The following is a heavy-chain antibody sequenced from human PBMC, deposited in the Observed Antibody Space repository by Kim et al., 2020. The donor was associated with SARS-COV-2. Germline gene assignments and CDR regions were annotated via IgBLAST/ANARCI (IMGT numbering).Heavy chain of an antibody. D-gene: IGHD6-13*01. J-gene: IGHJ4*01. CDR3: AKAPGIPAGIAATGSARFFDY. V-gene: IGHV3-23*01. CDR2: VNGRGVST. CDR1: GFTFNNYA. Sequence: GGSPRLSCAASGFTFNNYAMNWVRQAPGRGLEWVSSVNGRGVSTFYADSVKGRFTISRDNSKNTLYLQMNSLRAEDTAIYYCAKAPGIPAGIAATGSARFFDYWGHGTLVTVSS.